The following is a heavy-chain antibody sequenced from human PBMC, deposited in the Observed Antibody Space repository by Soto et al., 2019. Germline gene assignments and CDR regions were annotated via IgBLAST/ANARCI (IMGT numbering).Heavy chain of an antibody. Sequence: GESLKISCKGSGYIFTNYWIGWVRQMPGKGLEWMGIIYPGDSDTRYSPSIQGQVTISVDKSVSTAYLQWSSLKASDTAMYYRARHPYGGYDAMYVWGQGTTVTVSS. CDR2: IYPGDSDT. CDR1: GYIFTNYW. V-gene: IGHV5-51*01. D-gene: IGHD4-17*01. J-gene: IGHJ6*02. CDR3: ARHPYGGYDAMYV.